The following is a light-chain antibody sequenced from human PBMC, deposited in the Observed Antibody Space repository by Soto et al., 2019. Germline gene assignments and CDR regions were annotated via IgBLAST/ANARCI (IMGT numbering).Light chain of an antibody. CDR1: KSDIGVYDF. V-gene: IGLV2-8*01. CDR2: EVV. CDR3: KSYAGSNTYV. Sequence: QSALTQPASLSGSPGQSITISCTGTKSDIGVYDFVSWYQHHPGKAPRLIIYEVVQRPSGVPDRFSGSKSGNTASLTVSGLQAEDEADYFCKSYAGSNTYVFGSGTKVTVL. J-gene: IGLJ1*01.